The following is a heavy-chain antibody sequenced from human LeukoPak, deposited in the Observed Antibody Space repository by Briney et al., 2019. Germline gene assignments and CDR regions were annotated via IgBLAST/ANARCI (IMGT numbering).Heavy chain of an antibody. CDR3: TRDSGTYNWLDP. CDR2: IDKEKNSYTTAS. CDR1: GFTFSGSA. V-gene: IGHV3-73*01. J-gene: IGHJ5*02. Sequence: GGSLRLSCAASGFTFSGSAIHWVRQSFGKGLEWIGHIDKEKNSYTTASAYAVSVEGRFTVSRDDSKNMAFLQMSGLKTEDTALYFCTRDSGTYNWLDPWGQGTLVTVSS. D-gene: IGHD1-26*01.